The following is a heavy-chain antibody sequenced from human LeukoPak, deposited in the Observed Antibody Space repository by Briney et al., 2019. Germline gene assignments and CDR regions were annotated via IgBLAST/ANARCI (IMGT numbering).Heavy chain of an antibody. Sequence: SPSETLSLTCSVSDDSITMYYWTWIRQPPGKGLEWIGYVDHTGSTNFNPSINGRVSISRDTTKNLFSLRLRSVTAADTAVYFCARGRVSSSTWYSTYYYYFYMDVWGKGTTVTVSS. D-gene: IGHD1-1*01. J-gene: IGHJ6*03. CDR3: ARGRVSSSTWYSTYYYYFYMDV. V-gene: IGHV4-59*01. CDR2: VDHTGST. CDR1: DDSITMYY.